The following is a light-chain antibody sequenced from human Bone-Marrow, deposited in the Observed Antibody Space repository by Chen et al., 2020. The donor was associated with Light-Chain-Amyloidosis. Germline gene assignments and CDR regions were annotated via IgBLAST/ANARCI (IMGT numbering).Light chain of an antibody. CDR3: QVWDRSSDRPV. CDR1: NIGSTS. CDR2: DDS. J-gene: IGLJ3*02. V-gene: IGLV3-21*02. Sequence: SYVLTQPSSVSVAPGQTATIACGGNNIGSTSVHWYQQTPGHAPLLVVYDDSDRPSGIHVRWSGSNSGDTATLTISRVEAGDEADYYGQVWDRSSDRPVFGGGTKLSVL.